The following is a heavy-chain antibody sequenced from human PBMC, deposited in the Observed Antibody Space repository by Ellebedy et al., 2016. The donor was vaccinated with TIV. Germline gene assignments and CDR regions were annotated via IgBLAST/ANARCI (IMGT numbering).Heavy chain of an antibody. J-gene: IGHJ4*02. CDR2: INAGNGNT. D-gene: IGHD6-13*01. CDR1: GYTFTSYA. V-gene: IGHV1-3*01. Sequence: ASVKVSCXASGYTFTSYAMHWVRQAPGQRLEWMGWINAGNGNTKYSQKFQGRVTITRDTSASTAYMELSSLRSEDTAVYYCARLGVAAAGTLHLFDYWGQGTLVTVSS. CDR3: ARLGVAAAGTLHLFDY.